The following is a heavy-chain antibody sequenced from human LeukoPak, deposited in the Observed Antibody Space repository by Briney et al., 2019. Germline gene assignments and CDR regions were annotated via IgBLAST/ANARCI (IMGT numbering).Heavy chain of an antibody. Sequence: GASVKVSCTTSGYTFTDYYMHWVRQAPGQGLEWMGWISPTSGDTRYAQRFQGRVALTRDTSISTGYMELSRLRSDDTAVYYCVRDGLNWNYDYWGQGTLVAVSS. V-gene: IGHV1-2*02. CDR2: ISPTSGDT. CDR3: VRDGLNWNYDY. J-gene: IGHJ4*02. D-gene: IGHD1-7*01. CDR1: GYTFTDYY.